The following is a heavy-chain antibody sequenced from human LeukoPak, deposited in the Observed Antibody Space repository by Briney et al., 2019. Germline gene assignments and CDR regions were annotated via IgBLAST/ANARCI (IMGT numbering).Heavy chain of an antibody. CDR2: ISSSGNTI. CDR3: ARDGRSYYYYYMDV. V-gene: IGHV3-11*04. Sequence: GGSLRLSCAASGFTFSDYYMSWIRQAPGKGLEWVSYISSSGNTIYYADSVKGRFTISRDNAKSSLYLQMNSLRAEDTAVYYCARDGRSYYYYYMDVWGKGTTVTVSS. D-gene: IGHD1-26*01. CDR1: GFTFSDYY. J-gene: IGHJ6*03.